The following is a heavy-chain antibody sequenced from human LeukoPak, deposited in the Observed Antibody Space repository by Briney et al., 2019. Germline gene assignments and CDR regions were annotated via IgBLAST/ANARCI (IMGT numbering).Heavy chain of an antibody. J-gene: IGHJ6*03. V-gene: IGHV1-46*01. Sequence: ASVKVSCKASGYTFSSYYVHWVRQAPGQGLEWMGIINPSGGSTSHAQNFQGRVTMTKDTSTSRVYMELSSLRSEDTAVYYCARGGVPAANDYYYYMDVWGKGTTVTVSS. CDR2: INPSGGST. D-gene: IGHD2-2*01. CDR1: GYTFSSYY. CDR3: ARGGVPAANDYYYYMDV.